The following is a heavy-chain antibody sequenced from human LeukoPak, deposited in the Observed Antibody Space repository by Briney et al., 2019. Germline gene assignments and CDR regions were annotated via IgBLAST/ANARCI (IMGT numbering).Heavy chain of an antibody. CDR2: IYHSGST. CDR3: ARWELPSYYYYYYGMDV. CDR1: GGSISSSNW. Sequence: PSGSLSLTCAVSGGSISSSNWWSWVRQPPGKGLEWIGEIYHSGSTNYNPSLKSRVTISVDKSKNQFSLKLSSVTAADTAVYYCARWELPSYYYYYYGMDVWGQGTTVTVSS. V-gene: IGHV4-4*02. D-gene: IGHD1-26*01. J-gene: IGHJ6*02.